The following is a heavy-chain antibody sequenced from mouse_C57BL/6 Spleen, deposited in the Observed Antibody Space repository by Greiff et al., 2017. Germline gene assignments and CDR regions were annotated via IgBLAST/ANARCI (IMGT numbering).Heavy chain of an antibody. J-gene: IGHJ1*03. V-gene: IGHV2-2*01. Sequence: VKLVESGPGLVQPSQSLSITCTVSGFSLTSYGVHWVRQSPGKGLEWLGVIWSGGSTDYNAAFISRLSISKDNSKSQVFFKMNSLQADDTAIYYCARGGLRREYWYFDVWGTGTTVTVSS. D-gene: IGHD2-4*01. CDR2: IWSGGST. CDR1: GFSLTSYG. CDR3: ARGGLRREYWYFDV.